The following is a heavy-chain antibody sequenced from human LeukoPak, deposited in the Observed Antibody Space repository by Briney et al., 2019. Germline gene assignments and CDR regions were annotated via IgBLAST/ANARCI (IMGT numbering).Heavy chain of an antibody. Sequence: GGSLRLSCAASGFTFSIYALSWVRQAPGRGLEWVSGISGGDGSTYYADSVKGRFTISRDNSKNTLFLQMNSLRAEDTAVYYCARVPSWIDYWGQGTLVTVSS. D-gene: IGHD2-2*01. CDR1: GFTFSIYA. J-gene: IGHJ4*02. V-gene: IGHV3-23*01. CDR3: ARVPSWIDY. CDR2: ISGGDGST.